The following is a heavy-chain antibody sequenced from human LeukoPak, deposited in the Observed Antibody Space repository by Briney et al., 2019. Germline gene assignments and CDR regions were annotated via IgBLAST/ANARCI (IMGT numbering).Heavy chain of an antibody. V-gene: IGHV3-23*01. Sequence: GGSLRLSCAASGFTFSSYAMSWVRQAPGKGLEWVSAISGSGGSTYYADSVKGRFTISRDNSKNTLYLQMNSLRAEDTAVYYCARDRYSSGWYSDDAFDIWGQGTMVTVSS. CDR3: ARDRYSSGWYSDDAFDI. CDR2: ISGSGGST. CDR1: GFTFSSYA. J-gene: IGHJ3*02. D-gene: IGHD6-19*01.